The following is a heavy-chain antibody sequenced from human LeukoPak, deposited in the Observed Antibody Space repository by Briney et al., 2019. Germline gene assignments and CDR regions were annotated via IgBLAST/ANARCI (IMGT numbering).Heavy chain of an antibody. CDR1: GFTFSSYW. CDR2: INNDGSLT. V-gene: IGHV3-74*01. Sequence: HPGGSLRLSCAASGFTFSSYWMHWVRQTPGKGLVWVSRINNDGSLTNYADSVKGRFTISRDNAKNTLYLQMNSLRAEDTAVYYCARPGIALAGDYWGQGALVTVSS. D-gene: IGHD6-19*01. CDR3: ARPGIALAGDY. J-gene: IGHJ4*02.